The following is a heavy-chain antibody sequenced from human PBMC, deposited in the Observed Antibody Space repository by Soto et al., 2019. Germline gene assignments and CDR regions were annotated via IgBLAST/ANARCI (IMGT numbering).Heavy chain of an antibody. Sequence: EVQLVESGGGLVQPGGSLRLSCAASGFTFSSDWMHWVRQAPGKGLVWVSRINSDGSNTNYADSVKGRFTISRDNAKNTLYLQMNSLRAEDTAVYYCARGPGTTLVLGGQGTLVTVSS. CDR3: ARGPGTTLVL. D-gene: IGHD1-1*01. CDR2: INSDGSNT. J-gene: IGHJ4*02. V-gene: IGHV3-74*01. CDR1: GFTFSSDW.